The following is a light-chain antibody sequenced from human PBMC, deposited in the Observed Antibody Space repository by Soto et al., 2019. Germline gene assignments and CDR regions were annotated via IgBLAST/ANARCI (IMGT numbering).Light chain of an antibody. CDR1: QSVTTR. V-gene: IGKV3-20*01. CDR3: HQYGGSPIT. CDR2: GAS. J-gene: IGKJ5*01. Sequence: IVLTQSPDTLSLSPGGRATLSCRASQSVTTRLAWYQQKPGQPPRLLISGASVRASGVPVRISGSGSGTDFTLTISRLEPEDFALYYCHQYGGSPITFALGTRLEVK.